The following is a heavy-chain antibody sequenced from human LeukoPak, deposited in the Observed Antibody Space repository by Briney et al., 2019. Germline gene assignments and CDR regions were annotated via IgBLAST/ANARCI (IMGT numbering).Heavy chain of an antibody. D-gene: IGHD3-9*01. CDR3: ARVLRYFDRTGYEIWFDP. V-gene: IGHV3-21*01. CDR2: ISSSSSYI. J-gene: IGHJ5*02. CDR1: GFTFSSYS. Sequence: GGSLRLSCAASGFTFSSYSMNWVRQAPGKGLEWVSSISSSSSYIYYADSVKGRFTISRDNAKNSLYLQMNSLRAEDTAVYYCARVLRYFDRTGYEIWFDPWGQGTLVTVSS.